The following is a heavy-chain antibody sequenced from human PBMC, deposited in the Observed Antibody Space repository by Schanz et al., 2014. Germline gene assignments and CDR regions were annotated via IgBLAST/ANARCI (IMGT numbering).Heavy chain of an antibody. CDR1: GSTFSAYW. V-gene: IGHV3-74*02. CDR2: INTDETTT. CDR3: ARPLGPNYYYYGLDV. Sequence: EVQLVESGGGLVQPGGSLRLSCAASGSTFSAYWMHWVRQVPGKGLVWIARINTDETTTKYADSVRGRFTISRDNAKNTLYLQMNSLRAEDTAVYYCARPLGPNYYYYGLDVWGQGTTVTVSS. J-gene: IGHJ6*02.